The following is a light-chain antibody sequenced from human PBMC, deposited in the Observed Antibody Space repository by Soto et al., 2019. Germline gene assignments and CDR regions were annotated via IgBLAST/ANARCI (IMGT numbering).Light chain of an antibody. J-gene: IGKJ1*01. CDR2: AAS. V-gene: IGKV1-8*01. CDR1: QGISSY. CDR3: QHFGNSLWT. Sequence: IRMTMSPSALSASPGDRVTITCRASQGISSYLAWYQQKPGKAPKLLIYAASTLQSGVPSRFSGSGSGTDFTLTISCLQSEAFSVYYCQHFGNSLWTCGQGAKV.